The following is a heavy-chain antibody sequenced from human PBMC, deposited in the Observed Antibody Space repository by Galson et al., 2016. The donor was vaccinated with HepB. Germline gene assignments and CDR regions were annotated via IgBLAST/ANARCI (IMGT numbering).Heavy chain of an antibody. CDR3: ARDGRNDGWYYYYYMDV. V-gene: IGHV1-18*04. J-gene: IGHJ6*03. CDR1: GYTFTSYG. D-gene: IGHD1-1*01. Sequence: QSGAEVKKPGESLRVSCKASGYTFTSYGISWVRQAPGQGLEWMGWISAYNGNTNYAQKLQGRVTMTTDTSTSTAYMELRSLRSDDTAVYYCARDGRNDGWYYYYYMDVWGKGTTVTVSS. CDR2: ISAYNGNT.